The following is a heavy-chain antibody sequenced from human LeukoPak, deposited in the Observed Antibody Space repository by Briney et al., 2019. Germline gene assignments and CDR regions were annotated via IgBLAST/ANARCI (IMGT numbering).Heavy chain of an antibody. CDR2: ISPSGGIT. J-gene: IGHJ1*01. D-gene: IGHD3-16*01. CDR3: AKDDDWGRYKH. CDR1: GVTFSSHG. V-gene: IGHV3-23*01. Sequence: GGSLRLSCAASGVTFSSHGMNWVRQAPGKGLEWVSGISPSGGITYYTDSVKGRFTISRDNSKNTQSLQMSSLRAEDTAVYYCAKDDDWGRYKHWGQGTLVTVSS.